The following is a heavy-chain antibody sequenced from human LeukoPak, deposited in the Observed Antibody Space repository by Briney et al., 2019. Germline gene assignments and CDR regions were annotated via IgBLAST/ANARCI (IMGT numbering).Heavy chain of an antibody. J-gene: IGHJ4*02. D-gene: IGHD3-22*01. CDR1: GASISSYY. CDR3: ARDTRSYDTSGYYYYDY. V-gene: IGHV4-59*01. Sequence: SETLSLTCSVSGASISSYYWNWIRQPPGKGLEWIGYIYFSGATNYNPSLKSRVTISLDTSRKQFSLKLSSVIAADTADYYCARDTRSYDTSGYYYYDYWGKGSLVTVSS. CDR2: IYFSGAT.